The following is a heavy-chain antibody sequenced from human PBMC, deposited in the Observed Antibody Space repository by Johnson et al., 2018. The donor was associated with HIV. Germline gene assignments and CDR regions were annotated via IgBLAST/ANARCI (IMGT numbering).Heavy chain of an antibody. V-gene: IGHV3-30*02. CDR1: GFTFSSYG. CDR2: IRYDGSNK. CDR3: ARWTVTRGAFDI. J-gene: IGHJ3*02. Sequence: QVQLLESGGGVVQPGGSLRLSCAASGFTFSSYGMHWVRQAPGKGLEWVAFIRYDGSNKYYADSVKGRFTISRDNSKNTLYLQMNSLRAEDTAVYYCARWTVTRGAFDIWGQGTMVTVSS. D-gene: IGHD4-17*01.